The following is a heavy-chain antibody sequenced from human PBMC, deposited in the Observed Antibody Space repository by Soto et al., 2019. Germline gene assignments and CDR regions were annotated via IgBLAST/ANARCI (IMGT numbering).Heavy chain of an antibody. CDR3: ASLQYQLLHSGYYYGMDV. D-gene: IGHD2-2*01. J-gene: IGHJ6*02. CDR1: GGTFGSYA. Sequence: SVKVSCKASGGTFGSYAISWVRQAPGQGLEWMGGIIPIFGTANYAQKFQGRVTITADESTSTAYMELSSLRSEDTAVYYCASLQYQLLHSGYYYGMDVWGQGTTVTVSS. CDR2: IIPIFGTA. V-gene: IGHV1-69*13.